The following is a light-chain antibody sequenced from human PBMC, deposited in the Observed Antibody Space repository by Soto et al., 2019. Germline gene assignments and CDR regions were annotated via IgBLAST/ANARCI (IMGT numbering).Light chain of an antibody. CDR2: DVS. CDR3: SSQAVSSTQV. V-gene: IGLV2-14*01. CDR1: SSDIGGYNY. Sequence: QSVLTQPASVSGSPGQSITISCTGTSSDIGGYNYVSWYQQHPGKAPKLMIYDVSNRPSGVSNRFSGSKSGNTASLTISGLQAEDEEDYYCSSQAVSSTQVFGGGTKLTVL. J-gene: IGLJ2*01.